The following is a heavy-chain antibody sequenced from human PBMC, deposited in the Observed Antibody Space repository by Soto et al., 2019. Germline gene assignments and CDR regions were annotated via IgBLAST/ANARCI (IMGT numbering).Heavy chain of an antibody. CDR2: IYYSGST. Sequence: QVQLQESGPGLVKPSETLSLTCTVSGGSISSYYWSWIRQPPGKGLEWIGYIYYSGSTNYNPSLKSRVTISVDTSKNQFCLKLSSVTAADTAVYYCARERGDDYGDYDWVDPWGQGTLVTVSS. J-gene: IGHJ5*02. CDR1: GGSISSYY. V-gene: IGHV4-59*01. D-gene: IGHD4-17*01. CDR3: ARERGDDYGDYDWVDP.